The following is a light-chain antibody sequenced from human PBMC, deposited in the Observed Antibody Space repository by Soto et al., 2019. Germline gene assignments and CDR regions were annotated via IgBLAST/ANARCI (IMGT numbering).Light chain of an antibody. J-gene: IGKJ1*01. V-gene: IGKV1-5*03. Sequence: IRMTQSPSTQSASVGDRFTITCRASQSIGNWLAWYQQKPGRAPKFLIYEASSLESGVPSRFSGSGSGTEFTLTISGLRPDDFATYYCQQYKSYPLTFGQGTKVDI. CDR3: QQYKSYPLT. CDR2: EAS. CDR1: QSIGNW.